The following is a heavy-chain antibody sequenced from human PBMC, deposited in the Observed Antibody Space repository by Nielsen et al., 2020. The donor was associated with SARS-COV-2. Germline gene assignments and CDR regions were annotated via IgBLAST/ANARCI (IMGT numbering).Heavy chain of an antibody. Sequence: GESLKISCAASGFTVSSNYMSWVRQAPGKGLEWVSVIYSGGSTYYADSVKGRFTISRDNSKNTLYLQMNSLRAEDTAVYYCARDLGYSGYDSGFDYWGQGTLVTVSS. CDR3: ARDLGYSGYDSGFDY. CDR2: IYSGGST. CDR1: GFTVSSNY. V-gene: IGHV3-53*01. D-gene: IGHD5-12*01. J-gene: IGHJ4*02.